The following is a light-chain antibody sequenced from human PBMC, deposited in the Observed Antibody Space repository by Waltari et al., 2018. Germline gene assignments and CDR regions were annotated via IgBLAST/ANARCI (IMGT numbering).Light chain of an antibody. CDR3: SSYAATDTLL. CDR2: AVN. V-gene: IGLV2-8*01. Sequence: QSALTQPPSASGSPGQSVTISCTGTSSDIGSYDHGSWYQQHPGKVPKLLIYAVNKRPSGVPTRFSGSKSANTASLTVSGLQADDEADYYCSSYAATDTLLFGGGTKLTVL. J-gene: IGLJ3*02. CDR1: SSDIGSYDH.